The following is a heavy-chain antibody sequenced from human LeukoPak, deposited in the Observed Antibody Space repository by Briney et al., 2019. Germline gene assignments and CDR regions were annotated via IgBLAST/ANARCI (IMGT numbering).Heavy chain of an antibody. CDR2: IYYSGST. J-gene: IGHJ4*02. CDR1: GGSISSYY. V-gene: IGHV4-59*08. Sequence: PSETLSLTCTVSGGSISSYYWSWLRQPPGKGLEWIGYIYYSGSTNYNPCLESRVTISLDTSKNQFSLKLSSVTAADTAVYYCARSFAGGSGYSYFDYWGQGILVTVSS. CDR3: ARSFAGGSGYSYFDY. D-gene: IGHD3-3*01.